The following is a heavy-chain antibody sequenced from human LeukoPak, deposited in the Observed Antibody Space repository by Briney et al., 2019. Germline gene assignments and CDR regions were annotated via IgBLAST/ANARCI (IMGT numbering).Heavy chain of an antibody. CDR3: ARSGSGSYFSAFDI. Sequence: SQTLSLTCAISGDSVSSNSAAWNWIRKSPSRGLEWLGRTYYRSKWYDDYAVSVKSRITINPDTSKNQFSLQLNSVTPEDTAVYYCARSGSGSYFSAFDIWGQGTMVTVSS. CDR2: TYYRSKWYD. CDR1: GDSVSSNSAA. D-gene: IGHD3-10*01. V-gene: IGHV6-1*01. J-gene: IGHJ3*02.